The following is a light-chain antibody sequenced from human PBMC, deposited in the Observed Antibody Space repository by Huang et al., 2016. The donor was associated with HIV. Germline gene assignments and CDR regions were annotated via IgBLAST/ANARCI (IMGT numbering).Light chain of an antibody. J-gene: IGKJ1*01. V-gene: IGKV3-15*01. CDR1: QSVATN. CDR3: QQYNNWPRT. CDR2: GAS. Sequence: IVLTQSPATLSVSPGERAPLSCRASQSVATNLAWYQQKPGQAPRLLIYGASTRATVIPARFIGSGSGTEFTLTITRLQSEDFAVYYCQQYNNWPRTFGQGTKVEIK.